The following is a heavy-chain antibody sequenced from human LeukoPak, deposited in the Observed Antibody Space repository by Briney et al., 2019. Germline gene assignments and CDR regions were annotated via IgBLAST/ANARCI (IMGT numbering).Heavy chain of an antibody. V-gene: IGHV5-51*01. CDR3: ARCPSQVDGSGSDYYYMDV. Sequence: GESLKISCKGSGYSFTSYWIGWVRQMPGKGLEWMGIIYPGDSDTRYSPSFQGQVTISADESISTAYLQWTSLKASDTAMYYCARCPSQVDGSGSDYYYMDVWGKGTTVTVSS. CDR1: GYSFTSYW. D-gene: IGHD3-10*01. CDR2: IYPGDSDT. J-gene: IGHJ6*03.